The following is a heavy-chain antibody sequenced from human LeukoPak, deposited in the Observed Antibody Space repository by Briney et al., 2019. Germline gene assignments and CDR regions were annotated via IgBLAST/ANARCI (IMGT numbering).Heavy chain of an antibody. V-gene: IGHV5-51*01. CDR2: ICPGDSDT. Sequence: VESLKISCKGSGYSFTSYWIGWVRQMPGKGLEWMGIICPGDSDTRYSPSFQGQVTISADKSISSAYLQWSSLKASDTAMYYCARLDLQLWFPFDYWGQGTLVTVSS. CDR1: GYSFTSYW. J-gene: IGHJ4*02. CDR3: ARLDLQLWFPFDY. D-gene: IGHD5-18*01.